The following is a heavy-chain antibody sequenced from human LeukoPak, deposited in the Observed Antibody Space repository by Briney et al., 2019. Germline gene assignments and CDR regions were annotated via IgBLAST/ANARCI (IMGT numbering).Heavy chain of an antibody. D-gene: IGHD3-3*01. CDR2: INAKSGAT. CDR1: GDTFTNYY. Sequence: ASVKVSCKASGDTFTNYYIHWVRQAPGQGLEWVGGINAKSGATHYAQRFQGRVTTTRDTAISTGYMELSSLRSEDTAVYYCARGENYDFWSGYGVGAFDIWGQGTMVTVSS. CDR3: ARGENYDFWSGYGVGAFDI. V-gene: IGHV1-2*02. J-gene: IGHJ3*02.